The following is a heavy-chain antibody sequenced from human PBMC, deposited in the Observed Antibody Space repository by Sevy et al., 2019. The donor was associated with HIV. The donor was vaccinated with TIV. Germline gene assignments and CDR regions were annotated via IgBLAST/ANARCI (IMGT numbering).Heavy chain of an antibody. Sequence: GGSLRLSCAASGFTFSSYAMHWVRQAPGKGLEWVAAISYDGSNKYYADSVKGRFTISRDNSKNTLYLQMNSLRAEDKGVYYLGREGRGIAAAGKYYYYYYMDVWGKGTTVTVSS. J-gene: IGHJ6*03. CDR2: ISYDGSNK. CDR1: GFTFSSYA. CDR3: GREGRGIAAAGKYYYYYYMDV. D-gene: IGHD6-13*01. V-gene: IGHV3-30-3*01.